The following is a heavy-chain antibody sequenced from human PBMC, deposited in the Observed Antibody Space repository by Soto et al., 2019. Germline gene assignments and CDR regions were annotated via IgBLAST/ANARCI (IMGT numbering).Heavy chain of an antibody. Sequence: QVQLVQSGAEVKKPGSSVKVSCKASGGTFSSYAISWVRQAPGQGLEWMGGLIPIFGTANYAQKFQGRVTITADESTSTAYMELSSLRSEDTAVYYCAREDTAMPKGGYDYGMDVWGQGTTVTVSS. V-gene: IGHV1-69*01. J-gene: IGHJ6*02. D-gene: IGHD5-18*01. CDR2: LIPIFGTA. CDR1: GGTFSSYA. CDR3: AREDTAMPKGGYDYGMDV.